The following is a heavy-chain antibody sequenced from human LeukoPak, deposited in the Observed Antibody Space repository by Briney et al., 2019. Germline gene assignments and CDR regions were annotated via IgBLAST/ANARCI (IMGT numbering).Heavy chain of an antibody. Sequence: GASVKVSCKASGYTFTAYYMHWVRQAPGQGLEWVGWINPKSGATNSAQKFQGRVTMTRDTSISTVYMDLTRLTSDDTAVYYCARDQSAWDSSDYWGQGTLVTVSS. V-gene: IGHV1-2*02. CDR2: INPKSGAT. D-gene: IGHD1-26*01. J-gene: IGHJ4*02. CDR3: ARDQSAWDSSDY. CDR1: GYTFTAYY.